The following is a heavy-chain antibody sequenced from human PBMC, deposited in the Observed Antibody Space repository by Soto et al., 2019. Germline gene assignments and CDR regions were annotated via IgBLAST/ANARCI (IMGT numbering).Heavy chain of an antibody. J-gene: IGHJ4*02. Sequence: GSLRLSCAASGFTFSSYSMNWVRQAPGKGLEWVSSISSSSSYIYYADSVKGRFTISRDNAKNSLYLQMNSLRAEDTAVYYCARDLSQYYGDYALTDYWGQGTLVTVSS. D-gene: IGHD4-17*01. V-gene: IGHV3-21*01. CDR3: ARDLSQYYGDYALTDY. CDR1: GFTFSSYS. CDR2: ISSSSSYI.